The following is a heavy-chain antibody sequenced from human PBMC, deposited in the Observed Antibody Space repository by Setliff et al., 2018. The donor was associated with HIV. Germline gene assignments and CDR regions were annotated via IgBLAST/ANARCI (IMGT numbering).Heavy chain of an antibody. CDR1: GGSISSHY. Sequence: TLSLTCSVSGGSISSHYWTRIRQSPGKGLEWIGSVYYSGDTDYNPSLKSRVSTSVDTSKNQFSLKLSSVTAADTAVYYCARHTIGVATWSDGFDFWGQGRLVTVSS. V-gene: IGHV4-59*11. CDR3: ARHTIGVATWSDGFDF. D-gene: IGHD6-19*01. CDR2: VYYSGDT. J-gene: IGHJ4*02.